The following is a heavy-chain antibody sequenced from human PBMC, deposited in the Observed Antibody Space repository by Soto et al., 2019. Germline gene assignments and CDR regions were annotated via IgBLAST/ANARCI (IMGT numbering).Heavy chain of an antibody. CDR1: GGSIINYY. CDR3: ARQTTYSSSWFDY. V-gene: IGHV4-4*07. CDR2: IYSSGST. D-gene: IGHD6-13*01. J-gene: IGHJ5*01. Sequence: SETLSLTCTVSGGSIINYYWTWIRQPAGKGLEWVGRIYSSGSTSYNPSLRSRLTMSVDTSKNQFSLKLTSVTAADTALYYCARQTTYSSSWFDYWGHGTLVTVSS.